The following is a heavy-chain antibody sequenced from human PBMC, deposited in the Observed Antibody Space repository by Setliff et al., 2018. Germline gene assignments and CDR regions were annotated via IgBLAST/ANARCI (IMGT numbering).Heavy chain of an antibody. CDR3: ARIAYGSGSYYFDY. CDR2: IYTSGTT. Sequence: SETLSLTCCVSGASISSYYWSWIRQPPGKGLEWIGYIYTSGTTKYNPSLKSRVTISIDTSKSQFSLNLSSVTAADTAVYYCARIAYGSGSYYFDYWGQGTLVTVSS. D-gene: IGHD3-10*01. V-gene: IGHV4-4*08. CDR1: GASISSYY. J-gene: IGHJ4*02.